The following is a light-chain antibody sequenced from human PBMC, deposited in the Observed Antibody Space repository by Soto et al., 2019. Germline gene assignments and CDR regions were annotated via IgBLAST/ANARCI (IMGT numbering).Light chain of an antibody. CDR1: QSVSSSY. CDR2: GAS. Sequence: EIVLTQSPGTLSLSPGERATLSCRASQSVSSSYLAWYQQKPGQAPRLLIYGASSRATGIPDRFSGRGSGTDFTLTISRLEPDDFAVYYCQQYGSSPMYTFGQGTKLEIK. CDR3: QQYGSSPMYT. J-gene: IGKJ2*01. V-gene: IGKV3-20*01.